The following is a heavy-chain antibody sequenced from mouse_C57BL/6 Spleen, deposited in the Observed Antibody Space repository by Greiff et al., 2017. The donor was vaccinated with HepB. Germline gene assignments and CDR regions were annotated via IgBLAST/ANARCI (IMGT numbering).Heavy chain of an antibody. Sequence: DVHLVESGGGLVKPGGSLKLSCAASGFTFSSYAMSWVRQTPEQRLEWVATISDGGSYTYYPDNVKGRFTISRDNAKNNLYLQNSHLKSEDKAMYYWARGSSGVFDYGGQGTTLTVSS. V-gene: IGHV5-4*01. J-gene: IGHJ2*01. CDR1: GFTFSSYA. D-gene: IGHD1-1*01. CDR3: ARGSSGVFDY. CDR2: ISDGGSYT.